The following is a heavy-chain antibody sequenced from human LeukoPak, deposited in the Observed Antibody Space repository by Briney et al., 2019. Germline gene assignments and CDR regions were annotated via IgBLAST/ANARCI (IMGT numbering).Heavy chain of an antibody. CDR1: GYTFTSYG. V-gene: IGHV1-18*01. CDR2: ISAYNGNT. CDR3: ATTMYSSSWYNPWYYYYYMDV. D-gene: IGHD6-13*01. J-gene: IGHJ6*03. Sequence: GASVKVSCKASGYTFTSYGISWVQQAPGQGLEWMGWISAYNGNTNYAQKLQGRVTMTTDKSTSTAYMELSSLRSEDTAVYYCATTMYSSSWYNPWYYYYYMDVWGKGTTVTISS.